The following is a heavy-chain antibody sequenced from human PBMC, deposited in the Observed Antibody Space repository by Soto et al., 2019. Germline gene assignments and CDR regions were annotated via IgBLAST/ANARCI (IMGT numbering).Heavy chain of an antibody. CDR2: INHSGST. CDR3: ARVVGPPRPKKYYFDY. CDR1: GGSFSGYY. Sequence: SETLSLTCAVYGGSFSGYYWSWIRQPPGKGLEWIGEINHSGSTNYNPSLKSRVTISVDTSKNQFSLKLSSVTAADTAVYYCARVVGPPRPKKYYFDYWGQGTLVTVSS. D-gene: IGHD6-6*01. J-gene: IGHJ4*02. V-gene: IGHV4-34*01.